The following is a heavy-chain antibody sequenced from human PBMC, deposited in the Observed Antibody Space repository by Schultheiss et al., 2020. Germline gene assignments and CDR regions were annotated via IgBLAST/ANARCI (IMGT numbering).Heavy chain of an antibody. J-gene: IGHJ5*02. CDR3: ARDTGRMIHPGANWFDP. CDR1: GYTFTSYG. V-gene: IGHV1-18*01. CDR2: ISAYNGNT. Sequence: ASVKVSCKASGYTFTSYGISWVRQAPGQGLEWMGWISAYNGNTNYAQKLQGRVTMTTDTSTSTAYMELRSLRSDDTAVYYCARDTGRMIHPGANWFDPWGQGTLVTVSS. D-gene: IGHD3-22*01.